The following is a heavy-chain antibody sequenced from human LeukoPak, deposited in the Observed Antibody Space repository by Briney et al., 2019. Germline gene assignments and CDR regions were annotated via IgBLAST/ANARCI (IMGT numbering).Heavy chain of an antibody. CDR3: ARGYYDSSGYYYFDY. J-gene: IGHJ4*02. CDR1: GYTFTSYD. Sequence: ASVKVSCKASGYTFTSYDINWVRQATGQGLEWMGWMNPNSGNTGYAQKFQGRVTMTRNTSISTAYMELSRLRSEDTAVYYCARGYYDSSGYYYFDYWGQGTLVTVSS. D-gene: IGHD3-22*01. CDR2: MNPNSGNT. V-gene: IGHV1-8*01.